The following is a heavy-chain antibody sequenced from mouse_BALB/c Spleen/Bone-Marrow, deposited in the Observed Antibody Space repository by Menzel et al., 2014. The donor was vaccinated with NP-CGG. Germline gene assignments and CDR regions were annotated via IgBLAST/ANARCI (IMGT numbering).Heavy chain of an antibody. J-gene: IGHJ3*01. CDR3: ARGSSGFTWFAY. Sequence: VQLQQSGAELVRPGASVKLSCKSSGYSFTNYWMNWVKQRPGQGPEWFGMIHPSDSETRLNQKFKDKATLTADKSSSTAYMQLSSPTSEDSAVYYCARGSSGFTWFAYWGQGTLVTVSA. D-gene: IGHD3-1*01. CDR2: IHPSDSET. V-gene: IGHV1-61*01. CDR1: GYSFTNYW.